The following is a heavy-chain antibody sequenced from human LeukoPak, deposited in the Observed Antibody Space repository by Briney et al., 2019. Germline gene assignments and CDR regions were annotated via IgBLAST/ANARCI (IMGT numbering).Heavy chain of an antibody. J-gene: IGHJ4*02. CDR3: ARGRRLIIHYYGSGSSPTYYFDY. Sequence: SETLSLTCAVYGGSFSGYYWSWIRQPPGKGLEWIGEINHSGSTNYNPSLKSRVTISVDTSKNQFSLKLSSVIAADTAVYYCARGRRLIIHYYGSGSSPTYYFDYWGQGTLVTVSS. V-gene: IGHV4-34*01. CDR1: GGSFSGYY. D-gene: IGHD3-10*01. CDR2: INHSGST.